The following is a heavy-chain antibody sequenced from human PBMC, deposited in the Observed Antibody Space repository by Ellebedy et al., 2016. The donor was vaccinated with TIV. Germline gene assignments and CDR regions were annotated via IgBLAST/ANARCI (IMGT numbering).Heavy chain of an antibody. CDR3: STDNRAYSSSWGGTPHY. V-gene: IGHV3-33*01. CDR2: IWYDGSDK. Sequence: GGSLRLSCAASGFIFKSYGMHWVRQAPGKGLEWVAMIWYDGSDKDYAVSVKGRFTISRDNSKNTLYLQMDRLRVEDSALYFCSTDNRAYSSSWGGTPHYWGQGTPVTVSS. J-gene: IGHJ4*02. D-gene: IGHD2-2*01. CDR1: GFIFKSYG.